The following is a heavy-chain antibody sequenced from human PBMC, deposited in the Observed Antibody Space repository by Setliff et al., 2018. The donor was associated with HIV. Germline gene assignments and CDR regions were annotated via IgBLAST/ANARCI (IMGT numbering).Heavy chain of an antibody. CDR1: GYTFTSNY. CDR2: FDPNGGST. CDR3: ASSYTNGGPIPGDY. Sequence: GASVKVSCKAVGYTFTSNYMHWVRQAPVQGLEWMGVFDPNGGSTTSTQKFQDRITMTRDTFTGTFYMEMRRLTSDDTAVYYCASSYTNGGPIPGDYWGQGTLVTVSS. D-gene: IGHD2-2*02. J-gene: IGHJ4*02. V-gene: IGHV1-46*01.